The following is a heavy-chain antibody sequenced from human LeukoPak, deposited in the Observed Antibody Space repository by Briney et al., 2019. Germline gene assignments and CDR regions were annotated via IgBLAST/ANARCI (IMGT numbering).Heavy chain of an antibody. CDR3: ARPTSGSYFYFDY. CDR1: GFTFSSYA. D-gene: IGHD1-26*01. J-gene: IGHJ4*02. CDR2: ISGSGGST. Sequence: GGSLRLSCAASGFTFSSYAMSWVRQAPGKGLEWVSAISGSGGSTYYADSVKGRFTISRDNSKNTLYLQMNSLRAEDTAVYYCARPTSGSYFYFDYWGQGTLVTVSS. V-gene: IGHV3-23*01.